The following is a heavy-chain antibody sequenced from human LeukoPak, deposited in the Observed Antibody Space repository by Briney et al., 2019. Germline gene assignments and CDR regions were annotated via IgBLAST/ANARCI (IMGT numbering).Heavy chain of an antibody. V-gene: IGHV3-66*02. J-gene: IGHJ4*02. CDR1: GFTVSSNY. Sequence: GGSLRLSCAASGFTVSSNYMSWVRQAQGKGLEWVSVIYSGGSTYYADSVKGRFTISRDNSKNALYLQMNSLRAEDTAVYYCARDVRGYCTNGVCFFDYWGQGTLVTVSS. CDR2: IYSGGST. D-gene: IGHD2-8*01. CDR3: ARDVRGYCTNGVCFFDY.